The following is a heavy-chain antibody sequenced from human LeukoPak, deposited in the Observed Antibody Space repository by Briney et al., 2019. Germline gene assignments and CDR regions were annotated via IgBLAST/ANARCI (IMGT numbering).Heavy chain of an antibody. Sequence: GGSLRLSCAASGFTFSSYSMNWVRQAPGKGLEWGSYISSSSSTIYYADSVKGRFTISRDNAKNSLYLQMNSLRAEDTAVYYCARFRVTAGTEYYFDYWGQGTLVTVSS. CDR2: ISSSSSTI. CDR1: GFTFSSYS. V-gene: IGHV3-48*01. CDR3: ARFRVTAGTEYYFDY. J-gene: IGHJ4*02. D-gene: IGHD6-13*01.